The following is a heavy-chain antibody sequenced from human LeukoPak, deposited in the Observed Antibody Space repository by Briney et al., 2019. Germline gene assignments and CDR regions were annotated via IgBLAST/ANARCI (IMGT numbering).Heavy chain of an antibody. CDR1: GFTFNSYW. D-gene: IGHD2-21*02. Sequence: GGSLRLSCAASGFTFNSYWMSWVRQAPGNGLEWVANIKQDGSEKYYVDSVKGRFTISRDNAKNSLYLQMNSLRAEDTAVYYCARHPTTNCGGDCYSDYWGQGTLVTVSS. CDR2: IKQDGSEK. V-gene: IGHV3-7*04. J-gene: IGHJ4*02. CDR3: ARHPTTNCGGDCYSDY.